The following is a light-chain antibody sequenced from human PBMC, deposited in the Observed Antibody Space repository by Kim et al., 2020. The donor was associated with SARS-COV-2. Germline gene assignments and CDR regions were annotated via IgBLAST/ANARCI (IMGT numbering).Light chain of an antibody. CDR3: QQYATLPWT. CDR2: AAS. J-gene: IGKJ1*01. Sequence: SAGDSAPLSCRASQSVGSSYLAWYQQKPGQAPRLLIYAASTRATGIPDRFSGSGSGTDFTLTISRLEPEDFTVYYCQQYATLPWTFGQGTKVDIK. CDR1: QSVGSSY. V-gene: IGKV3-20*01.